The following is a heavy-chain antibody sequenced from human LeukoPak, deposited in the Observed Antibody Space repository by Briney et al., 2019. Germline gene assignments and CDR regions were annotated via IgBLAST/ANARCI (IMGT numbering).Heavy chain of an antibody. CDR2: ISYDGSNK. J-gene: IGHJ5*02. CDR3: ARDLDGYRSGNGA. D-gene: IGHD5-12*01. CDR1: GFTFSSYA. V-gene: IGHV3-30-3*01. Sequence: GGSLRLSCAASGFTFSSYAMHWVRQAPGKGLEWVAVISYDGSNKYYADSVKGRFTISRDNAKNTLYLQMNSLRVEDTAVYYCARDLDGYRSGNGAWGQGTLVTVSS.